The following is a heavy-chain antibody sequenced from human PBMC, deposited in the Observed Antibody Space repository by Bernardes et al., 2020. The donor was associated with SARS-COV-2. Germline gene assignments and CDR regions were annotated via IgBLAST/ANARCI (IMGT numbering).Heavy chain of an antibody. J-gene: IGHJ6*02. CDR1: GFTFSSYG. CDR2: IWYDGSNK. CDR3: TKRSGGSSHYYYGMDV. Sequence: GGSLRLSCAASGFTFSSYGMHWVRQAPGKGLEWVAVIWYDGSNKYYADSVKGRFTISRDDSKNTLYLQMNSLKTEDTAVYYCTKRSGGSSHYYYGMDVWGQGTTVTVSS. D-gene: IGHD2-15*01. V-gene: IGHV3-33*06.